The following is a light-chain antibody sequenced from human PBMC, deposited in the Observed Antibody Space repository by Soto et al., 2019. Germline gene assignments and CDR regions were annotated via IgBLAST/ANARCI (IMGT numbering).Light chain of an antibody. CDR3: QSYDSTLSGSFV. Sequence: QSVLTQPPSVSGAPGQRVTISCTGSSSNIGAGYDVHWYQQLPGTAPKLLIFGNNNRPSGVPDRFSGSKSGTSASLAITGLQADDEADYFCQSYDSTLSGSFVFGTGTQLTVL. CDR2: GNN. V-gene: IGLV1-40*01. J-gene: IGLJ7*01. CDR1: SSNIGAGYD.